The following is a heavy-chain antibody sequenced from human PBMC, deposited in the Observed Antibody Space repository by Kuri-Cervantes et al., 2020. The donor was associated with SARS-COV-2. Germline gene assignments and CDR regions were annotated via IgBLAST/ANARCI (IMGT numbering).Heavy chain of an antibody. CDR1: GGTFSSYA. D-gene: IGHD2-15*01. J-gene: IGHJ5*02. CDR3: ARDLGWPVVGWFDP. CDR2: IIPIFGTA. V-gene: IGHV1-69*05. Sequence: SVKVSCKASGGTFSSYAISWVRQAPGQGLEWMGGIIPIFGTANYAQKFQGRVTITTDESTSTAYMELSSLRSEDTAVYYCARDLGWPVVGWFDPWDQGTLVTVSS.